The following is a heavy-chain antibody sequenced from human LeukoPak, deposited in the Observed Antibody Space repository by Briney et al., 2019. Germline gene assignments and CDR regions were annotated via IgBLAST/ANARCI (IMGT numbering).Heavy chain of an antibody. Sequence: GGSQRLSCAASGFTFSSYSMNWVRQAPGKGLEWVSSISSSSSYIYYADSVKGRFTISRDNAKNSLYLQMNSLRAEDTAVYYCARYYGSGSYYTDYWGQGTLVTVSS. J-gene: IGHJ4*02. D-gene: IGHD3-10*01. CDR1: GFTFSSYS. V-gene: IGHV3-21*01. CDR2: ISSSSSYI. CDR3: ARYYGSGSYYTDY.